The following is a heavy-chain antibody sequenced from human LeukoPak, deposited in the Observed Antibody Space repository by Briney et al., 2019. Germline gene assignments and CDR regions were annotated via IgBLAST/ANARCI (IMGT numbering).Heavy chain of an antibody. CDR3: AKSTYYYGSGEGSKYWYFDL. V-gene: IGHV1-69*13. D-gene: IGHD3-10*01. J-gene: IGHJ2*01. Sequence: SVKDSCKASGGTFSSYGIIWVRPAPGQGLEWMGGIIPIFGPANYAQKFQGRVTITADESTSTAYMELSSLRSEDTALYYCAKSTYYYGSGEGSKYWYFDLWGRGTLVTVSS. CDR2: IIPIFGPA. CDR1: GGTFSSYG.